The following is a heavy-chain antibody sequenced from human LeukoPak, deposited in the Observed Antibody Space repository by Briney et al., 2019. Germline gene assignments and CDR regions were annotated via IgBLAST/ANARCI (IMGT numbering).Heavy chain of an antibody. CDR1: GGSFSGYY. J-gene: IGHJ3*02. Sequence: PSETLSLTCAVYGGSFSGYYWSWIRQPPGKGLEWIGETNHSGSTNYNPSLKSRVTISVDTSKNQVSLNLSSVTAADTALYYCAKQGRQIPFGGVVAIAPFDIWGQGTMVTVSS. CDR3: AKQGRQIPFGGVVAIAPFDI. CDR2: TNHSGST. D-gene: IGHD3-16*02. V-gene: IGHV4-34*01.